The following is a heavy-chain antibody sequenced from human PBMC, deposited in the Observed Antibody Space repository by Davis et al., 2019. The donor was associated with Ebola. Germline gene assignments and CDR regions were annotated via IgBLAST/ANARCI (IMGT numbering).Heavy chain of an antibody. V-gene: IGHV1-46*01. J-gene: IGHJ4*02. CDR1: GYTFTSYY. CDR2: INPSGGST. Sequence: ASVKVSCKASGYTFTSYYMHWVRQAPGQGLEWMGIINPSGGSTSYAQKFQGRVTITADKSTSTAYMELSSLRSEDTAVYYCASLGYCSSTSCYGFGYWGQGTLVTVSS. CDR3: ASLGYCSSTSCYGFGY. D-gene: IGHD2-2*01.